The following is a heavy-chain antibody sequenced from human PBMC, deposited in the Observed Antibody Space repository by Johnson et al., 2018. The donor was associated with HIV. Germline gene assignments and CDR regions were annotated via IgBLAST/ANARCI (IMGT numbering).Heavy chain of an antibody. CDR3: ARDPFGALDGDAFDI. J-gene: IGHJ3*02. D-gene: IGHD3-10*01. CDR1: GFTFSSYG. V-gene: IGHV3-30*02. CDR2: IRYDGSHK. Sequence: VQLVESGGGVVQPGGSLRLSCAASGFTFSSYGMHWVRQAPGKGLEWVAFIRYDGSHKDYVDSVKGRFTISRDNSKNTLSLQMNILRAEDTAVYYCARDPFGALDGDAFDIWGQGTMVTVSP.